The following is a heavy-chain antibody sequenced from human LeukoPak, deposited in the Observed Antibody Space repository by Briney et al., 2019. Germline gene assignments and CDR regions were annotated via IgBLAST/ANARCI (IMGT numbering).Heavy chain of an antibody. CDR1: GGSFNGYY. D-gene: IGHD3-9*01. CDR2: INDSRST. V-gene: IGHV4-34*01. J-gene: IGHJ4*02. CDR3: ARGPPVVYDVLTGYYRFDY. Sequence: SETLSLTCAVHGGSFNGYYWSWIRQPPGKGLEWIGEINDSRSTKYNPSLKSRVTISVDTSKNQFSLKLNSVTAADTAVYYCARGPPVVYDVLTGYYRFDYWGQGTLVTVSS.